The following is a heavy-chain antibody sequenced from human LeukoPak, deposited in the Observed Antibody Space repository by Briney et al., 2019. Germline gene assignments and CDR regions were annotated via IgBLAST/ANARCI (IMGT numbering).Heavy chain of an antibody. Sequence: PGGSLRLSCAASGFTFSSFAMNWVRQAPGEGLEWVSLISGSGDSTDYADPVKGRFTISRDNSKNTLYLQINSLRADDTAVYYCAKRAVAGTGRGFDIWGQGTLVTVSS. CDR1: GFTFSSFA. D-gene: IGHD6-19*01. V-gene: IGHV3-23*01. CDR2: ISGSGDST. CDR3: AKRAVAGTGRGFDI. J-gene: IGHJ3*02.